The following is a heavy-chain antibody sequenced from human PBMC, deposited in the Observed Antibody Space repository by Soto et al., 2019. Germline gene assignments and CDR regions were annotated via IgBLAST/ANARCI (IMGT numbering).Heavy chain of an antibody. CDR1: GGMIGGYD. CDR2: ISSGSGNI. D-gene: IGHD3-10*01. J-gene: IGHJ5*02. CDR3: ARTYGTGSLNWFDP. V-gene: IGHV3-48*04. Sequence: GGLLRVSYTAAGGMIGGYDMHWVLKEQGKGLEWVSYISSGSGNILYADSVKGRFTISRDNAKNSLYLQMNSLRAEDTAVYYCARTYGTGSLNWFDPWGQGTLVSVSS.